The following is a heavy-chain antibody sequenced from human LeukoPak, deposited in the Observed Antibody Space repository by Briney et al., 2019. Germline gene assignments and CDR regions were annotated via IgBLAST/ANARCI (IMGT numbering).Heavy chain of an antibody. D-gene: IGHD2-15*01. J-gene: IGHJ4*02. CDR1: GFTASGNY. V-gene: IGHV3-23*01. CDR2: ISGSGGST. CDR3: AKDSEVVVAAIFDY. Sequence: GGSLRLSCAASGFTASGNYMTWVRQAPGKGLEWVSAISGSGGSTYYADSVKGRFTISRDNSKNTLYLQMNSLRAEDTAVYYCAKDSEVVVAAIFDYWGQGTLVTVSS.